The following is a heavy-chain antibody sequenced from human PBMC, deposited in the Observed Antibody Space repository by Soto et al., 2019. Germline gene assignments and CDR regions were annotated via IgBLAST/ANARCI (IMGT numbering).Heavy chain of an antibody. CDR2: ISGYNGNT. Sequence: QVQLVQSGPEVKKPGASVKVSCKTSGYTFSNYGISWVRQAPGQGLEGMGWISGYNGNTNYAQNVRGRVTMTTDTPKRTVYMELRSLRSDDTAVYYCARDSRSSCRENWGQGTLGTVSS. D-gene: IGHD2-2*01. CDR3: ARDSRSSCREN. J-gene: IGHJ4*02. V-gene: IGHV1-18*04. CDR1: GYTFSNYG.